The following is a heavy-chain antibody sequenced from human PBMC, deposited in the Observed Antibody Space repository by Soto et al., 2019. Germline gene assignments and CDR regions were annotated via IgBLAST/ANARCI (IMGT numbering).Heavy chain of an antibody. Sequence: GGSLRLSCAASGFTFSSYWMHWVRQAPGKGLVWVSRINSDGSSTSYADSVKGRFTISRDNAKNTLYLQMNSLRAEDTAVYYCARPSPGYSVYYMDVWGKGTTVTVSS. CDR1: GFTFSSYW. D-gene: IGHD2-15*01. CDR2: INSDGSST. V-gene: IGHV3-74*01. CDR3: ARPSPGYSVYYMDV. J-gene: IGHJ6*03.